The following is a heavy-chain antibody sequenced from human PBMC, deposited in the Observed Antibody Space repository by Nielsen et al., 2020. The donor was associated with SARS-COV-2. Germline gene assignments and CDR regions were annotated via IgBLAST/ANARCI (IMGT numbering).Heavy chain of an antibody. Sequence: GGSLRPSCSASGSTSSSYAMNWFRQVPGKGLEYVSAISSNGGSTYYADSVKGRFTISRDNSKNTLYLQMSSLRAEDTAVYYCVKEEQLWLRGYYFDYWGQGTLVTVSS. J-gene: IGHJ4*02. V-gene: IGHV3-64D*06. CDR1: GSTSSSYA. CDR2: ISSNGGST. D-gene: IGHD5-18*01. CDR3: VKEEQLWLRGYYFDY.